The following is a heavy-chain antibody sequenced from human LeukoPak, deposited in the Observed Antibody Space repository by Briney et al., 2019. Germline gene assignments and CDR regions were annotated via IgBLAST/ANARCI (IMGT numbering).Heavy chain of an antibody. CDR1: GFTFSNYW. CDR3: ARDSGRKDGY. D-gene: IGHD3-10*01. CDR2: IQQDGSEK. J-gene: IGHJ4*02. V-gene: IGHV3-7*01. Sequence: GGSLRLSCAASGFTFSNYWMTWVRQAPGKGLEWVANIQQDGSEKFYVDSVKGRFTISRDNAKNSVYLQMNSLRGEDTAVYYCARDSGRKDGYWGQGTLVTVSS.